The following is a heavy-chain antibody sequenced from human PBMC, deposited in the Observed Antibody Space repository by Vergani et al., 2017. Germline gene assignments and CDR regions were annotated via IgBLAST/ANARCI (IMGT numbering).Heavy chain of an antibody. CDR3: ARGPYWREAGVPHFDY. D-gene: IGHD6-13*01. CDR1: EFTFSNYG. V-gene: IGHV3-33*01. J-gene: IGHJ4*02. CDR2: IWFDGSNK. Sequence: QVQLVESGGGVVQPGRSLRLSCAASEFTFSNYGMHWVRQAPGTGLEWVAVIWFDGSNKYYADSLKGRFTISRDNSKNTQYLRMNCLKAEDTAIYYCARGPYWREAGVPHFDYWGQGTLVTVSS.